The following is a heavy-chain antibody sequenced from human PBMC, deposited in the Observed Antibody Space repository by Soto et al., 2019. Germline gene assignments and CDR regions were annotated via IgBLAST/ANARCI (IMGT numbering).Heavy chain of an antibody. CDR3: ARGGSLFWYFDL. CDR2: INAGNGNT. D-gene: IGHD1-26*01. CDR1: GYTFTNYA. V-gene: IGHV1-3*01. J-gene: IGHJ2*01. Sequence: QVQLVQSGAEVKKPGASVKVSCKASGYTFTNYAMHWVRQAPGQRLEWMGWINAGNGNTKYSQKFQGRVTITRDTTASTADMELSSLRSADTAVYYCARGGSLFWYFDLWGRGTLVTVSS.